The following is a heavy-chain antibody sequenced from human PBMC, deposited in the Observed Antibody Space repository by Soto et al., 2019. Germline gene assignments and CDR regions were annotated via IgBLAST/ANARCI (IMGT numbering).Heavy chain of an antibody. V-gene: IGHV4-34*01. J-gene: IGHJ4*02. CDR3: ARSRGRTTGWYPMF. D-gene: IGHD6-19*01. CDR1: GGSFSGYY. Sequence: QVQLQQWGAGLLKPWETLSLTCGVYGGSFSGYYWSWIRQPPGKGLEWIGEISHNGSTNYNPSLKGRVTILEDTSWSHYSLMLTAVTAAHTAVYFCARSRGRTTGWYPMFWGQGTLVAVSS. CDR2: ISHNGST.